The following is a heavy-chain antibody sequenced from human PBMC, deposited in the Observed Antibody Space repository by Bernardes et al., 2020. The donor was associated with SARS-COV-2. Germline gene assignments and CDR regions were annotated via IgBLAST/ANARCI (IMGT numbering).Heavy chain of an antibody. Sequence: GGSLRLSCAASGFTFNNYAMNWVRQAPGKGLEWLSSISCSGYSTYYPDSVKGRFTISRDNSKSTLYLHMNSLRAEDTAVYYCAKGLEMATESGDYWGQGTLVTVSS. CDR1: GFTFNNYA. CDR3: AKGLEMATESGDY. CDR2: ISCSGYST. J-gene: IGHJ4*02. D-gene: IGHD5-12*01. V-gene: IGHV3-23*01.